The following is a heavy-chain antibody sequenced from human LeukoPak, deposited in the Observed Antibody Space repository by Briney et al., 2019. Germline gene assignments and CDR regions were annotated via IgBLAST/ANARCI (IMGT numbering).Heavy chain of an antibody. Sequence: ASETLSLTCTVSGGSIGSYYWSWIRQPPGKGLEWIGYIYYSGSTNYNPSLKSRVTISVDTSKNQFSLKLSSVTAADTAVYYCARLGYSYGLYFDYWGQGTLVTVSS. CDR1: GGSIGSYY. J-gene: IGHJ4*02. CDR3: ARLGYSYGLYFDY. V-gene: IGHV4-59*01. CDR2: IYYSGST. D-gene: IGHD5-18*01.